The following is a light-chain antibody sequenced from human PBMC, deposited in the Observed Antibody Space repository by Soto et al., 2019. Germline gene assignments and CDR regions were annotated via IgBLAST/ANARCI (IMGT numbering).Light chain of an antibody. CDR1: QSISSN. V-gene: IGKV3-15*01. CDR3: QQYNTWRT. J-gene: IGKJ1*01. Sequence: EILMTQSPATLSVSPGERATLSCRASQSISSNLAWFQQTPGQAPRLLIYVPSTRAAGIPARFSGSGSGTEFTPTTSILQSEDFAVYYCQQYNTWRTFGQGTKVEIK. CDR2: VPS.